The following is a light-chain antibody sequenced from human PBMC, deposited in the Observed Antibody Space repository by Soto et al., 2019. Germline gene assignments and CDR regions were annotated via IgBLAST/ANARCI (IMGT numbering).Light chain of an antibody. CDR2: EVS. CDR3: SSYTSSSTPYV. CDR1: SSDDGGYHY. Sequence: QSALTQPASVSGSPGQSITISCTGTSSDDGGYHYVSWYQQHPGKAPKLMIYEVSNRPSGVSNRFSGSKSGSTASLTISGLQAEDEADYYCSSYTSSSTPYVFGTGTKVTVL. V-gene: IGLV2-14*01. J-gene: IGLJ1*01.